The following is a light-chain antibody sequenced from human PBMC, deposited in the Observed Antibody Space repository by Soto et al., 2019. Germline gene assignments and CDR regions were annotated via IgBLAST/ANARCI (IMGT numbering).Light chain of an antibody. Sequence: QAVVTQPPSVSGAPGQRVTISCTGSSSNIGAGFDAHWYQQLPGTAPKYILSGINNRSSGVPDRFSGSKSGTSASLAITGLQADDEADYYCQSFDTMTASYVFGTGTKLTVL. CDR2: GIN. J-gene: IGLJ1*01. V-gene: IGLV1-40*01. CDR1: SSNIGAGFD. CDR3: QSFDTMTASYV.